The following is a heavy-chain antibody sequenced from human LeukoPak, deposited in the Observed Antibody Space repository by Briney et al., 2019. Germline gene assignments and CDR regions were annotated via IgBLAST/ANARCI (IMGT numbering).Heavy chain of an antibody. CDR2: IHHSGNS. Sequence: SETLSLTCTVSGASVTDYYWSWIRQSPGKGLEWISYIHHSGNSDYNPSLKSRVTISIDTSKNQFSLKLRSVTAADTAVYYCARDLVTVTKGFDIWGQGTMVSVSS. J-gene: IGHJ3*02. CDR1: GASVTDYY. V-gene: IGHV4-59*02. CDR3: ARDLVTVTKGFDI. D-gene: IGHD4-17*01.